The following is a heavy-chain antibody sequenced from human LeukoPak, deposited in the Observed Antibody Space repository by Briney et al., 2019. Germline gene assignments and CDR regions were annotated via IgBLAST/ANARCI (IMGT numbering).Heavy chain of an antibody. D-gene: IGHD3-22*01. CDR3: ARDLFYYEDSGYRYSWLDP. Sequence: GGSLRLSCAASGFSFSSYSMNWVRQAPGKGLEWVSYVSSSSSTIYYADSVKGRFTISRDNAKNSLYLQMKSLRAEDTAVYYCARDLFYYEDSGYRYSWLDPWGQGTLVTVSS. CDR1: GFSFSSYS. CDR2: VSSSSSTI. V-gene: IGHV3-48*04. J-gene: IGHJ5*02.